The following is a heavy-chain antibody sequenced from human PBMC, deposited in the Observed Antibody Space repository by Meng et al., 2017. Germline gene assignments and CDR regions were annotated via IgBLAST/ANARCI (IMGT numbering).Heavy chain of an antibody. V-gene: IGHV3-53*02. D-gene: IGHD4-17*01. CDR1: GFTVSSNY. CDR3: ARDYGDHLGFDY. J-gene: IGHJ4*02. Sequence: QLVASGGGLIRPGRGLRLSCAASGFTVSSNYMRWVRQAPGRGLEWVSVIYIGGSTYYADSVKGRFTISRDNSKNTLYLQMNSLRAEDTAVYYCARDYGDHLGFDYWGQGTLVTVSS. CDR2: IYIGGST.